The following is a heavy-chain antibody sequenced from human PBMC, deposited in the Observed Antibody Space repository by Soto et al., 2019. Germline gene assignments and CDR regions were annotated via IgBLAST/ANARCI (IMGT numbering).Heavy chain of an antibody. CDR1: SGSISRTNW. CDR3: ASRDLYNWDFYDS. J-gene: IGHJ5*01. V-gene: IGHV4-4*02. Sequence: PSETLSLTCAVSSGSISRTNWWSWVRQPPGKGLEWIGEIFHSGSANYNPSLKSRLTISVDKSKNQFSLKLSSVTAADTAVYYCASRDLYNWDFYDSWGRGTLVTVSS. CDR2: IFHSGSA. D-gene: IGHD1-7*01.